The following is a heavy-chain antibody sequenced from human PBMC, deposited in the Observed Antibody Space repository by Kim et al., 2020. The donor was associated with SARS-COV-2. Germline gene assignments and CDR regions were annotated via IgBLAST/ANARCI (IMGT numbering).Heavy chain of an antibody. D-gene: IGHD3-10*01. CDR3: ARGRRVTMVRGVIGTLDY. CDR2: INHSGST. V-gene: IGHV4-34*01. J-gene: IGHJ4*02. Sequence: SETLSLTCAVYGGSFSGYYWSWIRQPPGKGLEWIGEINHSGSTNYNPSLKSRVTISVDTSKNQFSLKLSSVTAADTAVYYCARGRRVTMVRGVIGTLDYWGQGTLVTVSS. CDR1: GGSFSGYY.